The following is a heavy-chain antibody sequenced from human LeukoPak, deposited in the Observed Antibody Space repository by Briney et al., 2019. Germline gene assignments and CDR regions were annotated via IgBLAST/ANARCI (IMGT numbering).Heavy chain of an antibody. CDR2: ISYK. CDR3: ASTPPNHYYASSGYYPDY. CDR1: GFTFSSYA. Sequence: GGSLRLSCAASGFTFSSYAMHWVRQAPGKGLEWVAVISYKYYADSVKGRFTISRDNSKNTLYLQMNSLRAEDTAVYYCASTPPNHYYASSGYYPDYWGQGTLVTVSS. D-gene: IGHD3-22*01. V-gene: IGHV3-30*04. J-gene: IGHJ4*02.